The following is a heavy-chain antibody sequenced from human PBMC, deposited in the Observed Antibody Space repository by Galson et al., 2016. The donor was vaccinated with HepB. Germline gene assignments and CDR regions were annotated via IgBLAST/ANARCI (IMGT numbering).Heavy chain of an antibody. D-gene: IGHD3-16*02. CDR3: ARQSVIPSFYLDY. CDR1: GSIFSDYY. Sequence: SLRLSCAASGSIFSDYYMTWVRQVPGRRLEWVSYISTSSIYANYADSVRGRFAISRDNTKKSLFLQMNSLRTEDTAIYYCARQSVIPSFYLDYWGQGTLVTVSS. CDR2: ISTSSIYA. V-gene: IGHV3-11*06. J-gene: IGHJ4*02.